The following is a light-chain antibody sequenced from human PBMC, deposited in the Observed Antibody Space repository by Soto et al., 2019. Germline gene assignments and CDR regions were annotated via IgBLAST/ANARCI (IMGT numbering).Light chain of an antibody. CDR2: DAS. CDR3: QHFDNPWT. CDR1: QDISNY. J-gene: IGKJ1*01. Sequence: IQITQSPSSLCASFGDRVTITCQASQDISNYLNWYQQKPGKAPKLLIFDASNLETGVPSRFSGSASGTHFTFTITSLQPEDTATYYCQHFDNPWTFGLGTKVDIK. V-gene: IGKV1-33*01.